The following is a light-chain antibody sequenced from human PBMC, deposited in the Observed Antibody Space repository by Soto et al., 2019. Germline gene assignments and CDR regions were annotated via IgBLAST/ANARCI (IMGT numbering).Light chain of an antibody. CDR1: KLGDKY. V-gene: IGLV3-1*01. CDR3: QAWDSSTYVV. Sequence: SYELTQPPSVSVSPGQTGSITCSRDKLGDKYVCWYQQKPGQSPVLVIYQDNKRPSGIPERFSGSNSGNTATLTISGTQAMDEADYYCQAWDSSTYVVFGGGTKLTVL. CDR2: QDN. J-gene: IGLJ2*01.